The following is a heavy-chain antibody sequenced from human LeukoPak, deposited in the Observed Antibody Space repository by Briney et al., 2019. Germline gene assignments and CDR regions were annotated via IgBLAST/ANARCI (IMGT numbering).Heavy chain of an antibody. CDR2: IDSSSSTI. CDR3: VLSHYGMDV. CDR1: GFDFSTYS. Sequence: GGSLRLSCAASGFDFSTYSMHWVRRAPGRGLEWLSYIDSSSSTIYYADSVKGRFTISRDNAKNSLYLQMNSLRAEDTAVYYCVLSHYGMDVWGQGTTVTVSS. J-gene: IGHJ6*02. D-gene: IGHD3-16*01. V-gene: IGHV3-48*01.